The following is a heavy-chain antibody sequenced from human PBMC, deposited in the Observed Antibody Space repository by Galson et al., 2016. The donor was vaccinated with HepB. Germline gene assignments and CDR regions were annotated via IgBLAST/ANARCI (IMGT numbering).Heavy chain of an antibody. J-gene: IGHJ6*04. CDR2: INQDGSEK. Sequence: SLRLSCAASAFTFSTYWMSWVRQAPGKGLEWVANINQDGSEKSYVDSVKGQFTISRDDAKNSLYLHMNSLRAEDTAVYYCARFIASPWNDYYYYGMDVWGKGTTVTVSS. CDR3: ARFIASPWNDYYYYGMDV. D-gene: IGHD1-1*01. CDR1: AFTFSTYW. V-gene: IGHV3-7*01.